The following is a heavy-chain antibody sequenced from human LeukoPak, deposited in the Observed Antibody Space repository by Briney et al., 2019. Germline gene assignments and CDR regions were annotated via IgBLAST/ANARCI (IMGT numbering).Heavy chain of an antibody. V-gene: IGHV1-69*04. CDR1: RGTFSSYA. J-gene: IGHJ4*02. CDR2: ISPILGIA. CDR3: ARDRHIVVVTASYYFDY. Sequence: ASVKVSCKPSRGTFSSYAISWVQQTPGQGLEWRGRISPILGIANYAQKFQGRVTITADKSTSTAYMEMSSLRSQDTAVYYCARDRHIVVVTASYYFDYWGQGTLVTVSS. D-gene: IGHD2-21*02.